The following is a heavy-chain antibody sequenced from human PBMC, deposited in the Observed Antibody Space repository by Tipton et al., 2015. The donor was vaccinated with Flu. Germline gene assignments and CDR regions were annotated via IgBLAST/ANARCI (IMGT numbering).Heavy chain of an antibody. D-gene: IGHD3-22*01. V-gene: IGHV4-4*02. J-gene: IGHJ4*02. Sequence: TLSLTCTVSRGSFDVLSWWSWVRQAPGKGLEWIAEISQSGSTNYNPSLKSRVTISLDKSQSQFSLRLSSMIAADTAIYYCARGYYYDSSGPRDPFEYWGQGTLVTVSS. CDR2: ISQSGST. CDR3: ARGYYYDSSGPRDPFEY. CDR1: RGSFDVLSW.